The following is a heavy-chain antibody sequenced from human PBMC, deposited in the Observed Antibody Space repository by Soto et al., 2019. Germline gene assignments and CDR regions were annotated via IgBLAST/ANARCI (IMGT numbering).Heavy chain of an antibody. J-gene: IGHJ5*02. Sequence: QVQLVQSGAEVKKPGASVKVSCKASGYTVTSYAMHWVRQAPGQRLEWMGWINAGNGNTKYSQKFQGRVTITRDTSASTADMKLSSLRSEDTAVYYCARAWSDWFDPWGQGTMVTVSS. V-gene: IGHV1-3*01. CDR3: ARAWSDWFDP. CDR2: INAGNGNT. D-gene: IGHD3-3*01. CDR1: GYTVTSYA.